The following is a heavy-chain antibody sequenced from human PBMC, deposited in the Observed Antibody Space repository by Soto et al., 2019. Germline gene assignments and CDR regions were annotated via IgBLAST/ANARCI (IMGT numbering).Heavy chain of an antibody. CDR3: ARDRETVTTTPGMDV. D-gene: IGHD4-4*01. CDR1: GGSISSGDYY. CDR2: IYYSGST. J-gene: IGHJ6*02. V-gene: IGHV4-30-4*01. Sequence: SETLSLTCTVSGGSISSGDYYWSWIRQPPGKGLEWIGYIYYSGSTYYNPSLKSRVTISVDTSKNQFSLKLSSVTAADTAVYYCARDRETVTTTPGMDVWGQGTTVTVSS.